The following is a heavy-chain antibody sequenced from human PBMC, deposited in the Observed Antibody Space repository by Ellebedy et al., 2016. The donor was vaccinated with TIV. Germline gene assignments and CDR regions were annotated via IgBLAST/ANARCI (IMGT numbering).Heavy chain of an antibody. CDR2: IYTSGST. D-gene: IGHD2-2*01. J-gene: IGHJ3*02. Sequence: SETLSLXXTVSGGSISSGSYYWSWIRQPAGKGLEWIGRIYTSGSTNYNPSLKSRVTMSVDTSKNQFSLKLSSVTAADTAVYYCARELRGYCSSTSCYSDAFDIWGQGTMVTVSS. V-gene: IGHV4-61*02. CDR1: GGSISSGSYY. CDR3: ARELRGYCSSTSCYSDAFDI.